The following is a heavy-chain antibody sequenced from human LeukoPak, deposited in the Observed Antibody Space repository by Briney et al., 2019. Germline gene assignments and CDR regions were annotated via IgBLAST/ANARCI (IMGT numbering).Heavy chain of an antibody. V-gene: IGHV3-48*01. CDR2: ISSSGTTK. J-gene: IGHJ4*02. CDR3: ARDQG. CDR1: GFIFSSYS. Sequence: GGSLRLSCAASGFIFSSYSMNWVRQAPGKGPQWVSYISSSGTTKYYADSVKGRFTISRDNAKNSLHLQMNSLRVEDTAVYYCARDQGWGQGTLVTVSS.